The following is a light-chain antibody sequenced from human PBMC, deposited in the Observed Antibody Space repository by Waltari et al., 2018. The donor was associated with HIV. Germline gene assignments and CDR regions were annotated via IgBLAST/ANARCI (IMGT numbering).Light chain of an antibody. J-gene: IGLJ1*01. V-gene: IGLV1-44*01. Sequence: QSVLTQPPSASGTPRQRVTISCSGSSSNIGINSVPWYQQLPGAAPTLLIYTNNQRPSGVPDRFSGSKSGTSASLAISGLQSEDEADYYCAAWDDSLNGFVFGAGTKVTVL. CDR3: AAWDDSLNGFV. CDR2: TNN. CDR1: SSNIGINS.